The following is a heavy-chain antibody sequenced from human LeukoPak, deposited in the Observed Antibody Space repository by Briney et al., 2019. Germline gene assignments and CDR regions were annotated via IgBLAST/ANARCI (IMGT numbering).Heavy chain of an antibody. V-gene: IGHV4-38-2*01. D-gene: IGHD3-22*01. Sequence: RPSETLSLTCAVTGNSISSGYYWGWIRQPPGKGLEWIGSIYHSGSTYYNPSLKSRVTISVDTSKNRFSLKLGSVTAADTAVYYCAGQHDSNGYYFYRGQGTLVTVSS. J-gene: IGHJ4*02. CDR1: GNSISSGYY. CDR3: AGQHDSNGYYFY. CDR2: IYHSGST.